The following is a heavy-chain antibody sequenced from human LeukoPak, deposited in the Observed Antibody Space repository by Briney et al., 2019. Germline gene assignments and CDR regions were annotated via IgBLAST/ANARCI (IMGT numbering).Heavy chain of an antibody. CDR2: ISTQSGNT. Sequence: ASVKVSCKASGYTFTSYYMHWVRQAPGQGLEWMGWISTQSGNTNYAQKVQGRLTLTTDGSTNTAYMELRSLRSDDTAVYYCARGAYGDKWGQGTMVTVSS. V-gene: IGHV1-18*04. CDR3: ARGAYGDK. CDR1: GYTFTSYY. J-gene: IGHJ4*02. D-gene: IGHD4-17*01.